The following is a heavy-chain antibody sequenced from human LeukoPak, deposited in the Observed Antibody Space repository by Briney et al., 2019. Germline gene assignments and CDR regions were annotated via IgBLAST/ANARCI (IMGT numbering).Heavy chain of an antibody. J-gene: IGHJ4*02. CDR1: GGSISSDGYY. V-gene: IGHV4-61*08. CDR3: AGWGVVAGRGYFDY. Sequence: SQTLSLTCTVSGGSISSDGYYWSWIRQPPGKGLEWIGYIYYSGSTNYNPSLKSRVTISVDTSKNQFSLKLSSVTAADTAVYYCAGWGVVAGRGYFDYWGQGTLVTVSS. D-gene: IGHD3-16*01. CDR2: IYYSGST.